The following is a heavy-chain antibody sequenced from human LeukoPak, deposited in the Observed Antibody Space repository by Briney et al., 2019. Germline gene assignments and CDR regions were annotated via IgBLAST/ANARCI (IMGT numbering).Heavy chain of an antibody. J-gene: IGHJ4*02. CDR3: AKGMYYYDSSGYYLFDY. D-gene: IGHD3-22*01. CDR2: IKHDGSEK. CDR1: GFTFSRHW. V-gene: IGHV3-7*03. Sequence: GGSLRLSCAASGFTFSRHWMTWVRQAPGKGLEWVANIKHDGSEKNYVDSVKGRFTISRDNSKNTLYLQMSSLRAEDTAVYYCAKGMYYYDSSGYYLFDYWGQGTLVTVSS.